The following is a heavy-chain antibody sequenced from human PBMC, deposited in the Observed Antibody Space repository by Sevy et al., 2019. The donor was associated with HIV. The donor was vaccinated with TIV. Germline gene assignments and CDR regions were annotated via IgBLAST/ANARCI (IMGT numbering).Heavy chain of an antibody. CDR1: GFTFSSYA. J-gene: IGHJ4*02. D-gene: IGHD6-19*01. V-gene: IGHV3-30*04. CDR3: ARDSGEWLVFDY. CDR2: ISYDGSNK. Sequence: GGSLRLSCAASGFTFSSYAMHWVRQAPGKGPEWVAVISYDGSNKYYADSVKGRFTISRDNSKNTLYLQMNSLRAEDTAVYYCARDSGEWLVFDYWGQGTLVTVSS.